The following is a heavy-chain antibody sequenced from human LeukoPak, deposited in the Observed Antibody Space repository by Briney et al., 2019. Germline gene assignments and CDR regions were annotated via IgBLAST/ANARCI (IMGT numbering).Heavy chain of an antibody. V-gene: IGHV4-59*08. J-gene: IGHJ4*02. CDR1: GDSISGVY. Sequence: SETLSLTCTVSGDSISGVYWSWIRQPPGKGVEWIGYVYYSGDTNYNPSLKSRVTMSLDTSENQVSLRLSPVTAADTAVYYCARHPFAPPFDHWGRGTLLTVSS. D-gene: IGHD2-21*01. CDR2: VYYSGDT. CDR3: ARHPFAPPFDH.